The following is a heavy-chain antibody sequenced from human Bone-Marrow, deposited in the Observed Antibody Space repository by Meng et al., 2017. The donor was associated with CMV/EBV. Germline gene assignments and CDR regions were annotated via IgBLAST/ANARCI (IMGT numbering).Heavy chain of an antibody. Sequence: SGFTLSSYSMNWVRQAPGKGLEWVSSISSSSSYIYYADSVKGRFTISRDNAKNSLYLQMNSLRAEDTAVYYCQGYCSGGSCLHLIDYWGQGTLVTVSS. CDR2: ISSSSSYI. CDR1: GFTLSSYS. CDR3: QGYCSGGSCLHLIDY. J-gene: IGHJ4*02. V-gene: IGHV3-21*01. D-gene: IGHD2-15*01.